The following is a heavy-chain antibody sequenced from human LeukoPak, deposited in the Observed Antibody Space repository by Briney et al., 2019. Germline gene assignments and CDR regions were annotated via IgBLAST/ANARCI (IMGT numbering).Heavy chain of an antibody. D-gene: IGHD3-3*01. CDR2: ISAYNGNT. CDR1: GYTFTSYG. J-gene: IGHJ4*02. Sequence: ASVKVSCKASGYTFTSYGISWVRQAPGQGLEWMGWISAYNGNTNYAQKLQGRVTMTTDTSTSTAYMELRSLRSDDTAVYYCARLSGDPQFFGVVTFFDYXXQGTLVTVS. CDR3: ARLSGDPQFFGVVTFFDY. V-gene: IGHV1-18*01.